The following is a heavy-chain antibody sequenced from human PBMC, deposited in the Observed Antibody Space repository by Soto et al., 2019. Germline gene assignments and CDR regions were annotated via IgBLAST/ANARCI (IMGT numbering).Heavy chain of an antibody. CDR2: ISAYNGNT. CDR3: ARGGPTSADYYYGMDV. V-gene: IGHV1-18*01. D-gene: IGHD3-10*01. J-gene: IGHJ6*02. Sequence: ASVKVSCKASGYTFSNDGINWVRQAPGQGLEWMGWISAYNGNTEYAQNFQGRVTMTTDTSTSTAYTELRSLRSDDTAVYSCARGGPTSADYYYGMDVWGLGTTVTVSS. CDR1: GYTFSNDG.